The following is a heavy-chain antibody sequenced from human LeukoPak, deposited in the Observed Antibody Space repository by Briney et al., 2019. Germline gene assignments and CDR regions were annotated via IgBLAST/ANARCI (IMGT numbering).Heavy chain of an antibody. CDR1: GFTFTSSA. D-gene: IGHD5-24*01. Sequence: ASVKVSCKASGFTFTSSAMQWVRQARGQRLEWIGWIVVGSGNTNYAQKFQERVTITRDMSTSTAYMELSSLRSEDTAVYYCAAAVGRDGYIDAFDIWGQGTMVTVSS. J-gene: IGHJ3*02. CDR3: AAAVGRDGYIDAFDI. CDR2: IVVGSGNT. V-gene: IGHV1-58*02.